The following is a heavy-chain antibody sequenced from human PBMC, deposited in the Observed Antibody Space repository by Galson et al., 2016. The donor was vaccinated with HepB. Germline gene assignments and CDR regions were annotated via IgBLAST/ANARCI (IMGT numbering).Heavy chain of an antibody. CDR1: GGSISSYY. D-gene: IGHD3-16*01. CDR2: IHNGGST. Sequence: SETLSLTCTVSGGSISSYYWSWIRQPPGRGLEWIGYIHNGGSTNYSPSLQSRVTISVDTSKNQFSLQLTSVTAADTAVYFCARTGAGVGGSWGQGTLVTVSS. V-gene: IGHV4-59*01. J-gene: IGHJ5*02. CDR3: ARTGAGVGGS.